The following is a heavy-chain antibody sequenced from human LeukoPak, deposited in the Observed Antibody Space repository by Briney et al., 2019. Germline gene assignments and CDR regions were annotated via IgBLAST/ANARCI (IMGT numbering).Heavy chain of an antibody. J-gene: IGHJ4*02. CDR3: ARGYCSSTSCSSFDY. D-gene: IGHD2-2*01. Sequence: GGSLRLSRADSGFTFSSYAMHWVRQAPGKGLEWVAVISYDGSNKYYADSVKGRFTISRDNSKNTLYLQMNSLRAEDTAVYYCARGYCSSTSCSSFDYWGQGTLVTVSS. CDR1: GFTFSSYA. V-gene: IGHV3-30*04. CDR2: ISYDGSNK.